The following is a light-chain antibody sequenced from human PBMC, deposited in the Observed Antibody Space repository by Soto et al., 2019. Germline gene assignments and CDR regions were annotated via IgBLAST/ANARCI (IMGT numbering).Light chain of an antibody. V-gene: IGKV1-39*01. Sequence: DIQMTQSPSTLSGSVGDRVTITCRASQSISNWLAWYQQKPGTAPKVLIYHASNLQSGVPSRFSGSGSGTDFTLTISSLHPEDSATYYCQQSYSTPPTFGQGTKVDIK. CDR3: QQSYSTPPT. J-gene: IGKJ1*01. CDR2: HAS. CDR1: QSISNW.